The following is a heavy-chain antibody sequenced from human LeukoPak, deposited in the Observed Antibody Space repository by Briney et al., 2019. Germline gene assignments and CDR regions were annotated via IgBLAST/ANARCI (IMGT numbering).Heavy chain of an antibody. CDR3: ARQLPYYYGSGSYPSH. D-gene: IGHD3-10*01. V-gene: IGHV4-39*01. J-gene: IGHJ4*02. Sequence: SETLSLTCTVSGGSISSSSYYWGWIRQPPGKGLEWVGSFYHSGSTYYNPSLKSRVTISVDTSKNQFSLKLSSVTAADTAVYYCARQLPYYYGSGSYPSHWGQGTLVTVSS. CDR1: GGSISSSSYY. CDR2: FYHSGST.